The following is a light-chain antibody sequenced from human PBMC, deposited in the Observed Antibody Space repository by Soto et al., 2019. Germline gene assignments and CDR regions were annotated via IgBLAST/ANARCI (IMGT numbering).Light chain of an antibody. CDR1: QSVSNN. CDR3: QQYNDWWT. Sequence: EIVMAQSPATPSVSPGGSATPSCRASQSVSNNLTWYQQKPGQPPRLLIYGASTRATGVPGRFSGSGSGTEFTLTISSLQSEDFAVYYCQQYNDWWTFGQGTKVDIK. V-gene: IGKV3-15*01. CDR2: GAS. J-gene: IGKJ1*01.